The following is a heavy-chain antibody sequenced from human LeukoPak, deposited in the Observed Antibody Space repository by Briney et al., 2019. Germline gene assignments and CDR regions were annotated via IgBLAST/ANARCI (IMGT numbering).Heavy chain of an antibody. D-gene: IGHD3-9*01. Sequence: GASVKVSCKASGYTFTSYGISWVRQAPGQGLEWMGWISAYNGNTNYAQKLQGRVTMTTDTSTSTAYMELRSLRSDDTAVYYCARGRYDILTGYLFQFDYWGQGTLVTVSS. V-gene: IGHV1-18*01. J-gene: IGHJ4*02. CDR1: GYTFTSYG. CDR2: ISAYNGNT. CDR3: ARGRYDILTGYLFQFDY.